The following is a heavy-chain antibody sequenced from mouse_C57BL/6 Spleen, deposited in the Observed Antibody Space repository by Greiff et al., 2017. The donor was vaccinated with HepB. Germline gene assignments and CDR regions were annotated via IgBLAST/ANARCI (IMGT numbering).Heavy chain of an antibody. Sequence: EVMLVASGGGLVKPGGSLKLSCAASGFTFSDYGMHWVRQAPEKGLVWVAYISSGSSTIYYADTVKGRFTISRDNAKNTLFLQMTSLRSEDTAMYYCARTYYSTYGTWFAYWGQGTLVTVSA. CDR2: ISSGSSTI. J-gene: IGHJ3*01. CDR3: ARTYYSTYGTWFAY. D-gene: IGHD2-5*01. V-gene: IGHV5-17*01. CDR1: GFTFSDYG.